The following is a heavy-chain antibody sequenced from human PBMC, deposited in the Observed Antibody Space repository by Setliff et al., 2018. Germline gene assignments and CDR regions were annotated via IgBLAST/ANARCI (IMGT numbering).Heavy chain of an antibody. V-gene: IGHV4-34*01. CDR3: AGGGRYDYESSGYHYMKRFDY. J-gene: IGHJ4*02. CDR2: FNRTRKI. Sequence: SETLSLTCEVSGGSFSDYYWSWIRQSPGKGLEWLGDFNRTRKIDYSPSLKSRLTISVDTSKKQFSLHLNSVTAADTAMYYCAGGGRYDYESSGYHYMKRFDYWGQGTLVTVSS. CDR1: GGSFSDYY. D-gene: IGHD3-22*01.